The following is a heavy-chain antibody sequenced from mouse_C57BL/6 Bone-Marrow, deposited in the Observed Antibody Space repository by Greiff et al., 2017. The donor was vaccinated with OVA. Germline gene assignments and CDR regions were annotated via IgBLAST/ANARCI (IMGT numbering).Heavy chain of an antibody. CDR3: AWDYGSSSYGFDY. CDR2: IDPANGNT. J-gene: IGHJ2*01. Sequence: EVKLQESVAELVRPGASVKLSCTASGFNIKNTYMHWVKQRPEQGLEWIGRIDPANGNTKYAPKFQGEATITADTSSNTAYLQLSSLTSEDTAIYYCAWDYGSSSYGFDYWGQGTTLTVSS. D-gene: IGHD1-1*01. V-gene: IGHV14-3*01. CDR1: GFNIKNTY.